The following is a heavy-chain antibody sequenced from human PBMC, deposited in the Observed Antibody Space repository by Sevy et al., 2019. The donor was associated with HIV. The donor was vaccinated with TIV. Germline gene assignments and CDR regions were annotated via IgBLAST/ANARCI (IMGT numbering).Heavy chain of an antibody. V-gene: IGHV1-69*13. CDR2: IIPIFGTA. CDR1: GGTFSSYA. CDR3: ARGGYYYGSGSYPNWFDP. Sequence: ASVKVSCEASGGTFSSYAISWVRQAPGQGLEWMGGIIPIFGTANYAQKFQGRVTITADESTSTAYMELSSLRSEDTAVYYCARGGYYYGSGSYPNWFDPWGQGTLVTVSS. D-gene: IGHD3-10*01. J-gene: IGHJ5*02.